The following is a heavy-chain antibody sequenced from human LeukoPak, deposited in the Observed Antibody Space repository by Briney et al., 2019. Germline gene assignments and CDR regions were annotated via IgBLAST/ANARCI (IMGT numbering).Heavy chain of an antibody. J-gene: IGHJ4*02. CDR1: GFIFSSHE. V-gene: IGHV3-48*03. CDR3: VRRESSGFFYYVDH. CDR2: ISGDGTTI. D-gene: IGHD3-22*01. Sequence: GGSLRLSCEASGFIFSSHEMNWVRQSPGKGLEWLSYISGDGTTIYYEDSVKGRFTISRDNAKKSLSLQMNSLRVEDTAVYYCVRRESSGFFYYVDHWGQGVLVTVSS.